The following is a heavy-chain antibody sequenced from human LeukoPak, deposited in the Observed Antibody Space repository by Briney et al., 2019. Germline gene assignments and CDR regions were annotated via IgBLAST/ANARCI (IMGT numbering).Heavy chain of an antibody. D-gene: IGHD3-22*01. Sequence: EASVKVSCTASGGTFGSYAVSWVRQAPGQGLEWMGGIIPFFGSTNYAQKFQGRVTIIADESTSTAYMELSSLRSEDTAVYYCAMGPRKLYYYDSSDYYYFDYWGQGTLVTVSS. CDR1: GGTFGSYA. CDR3: AMGPRKLYYYDSSDYYYFDY. CDR2: IIPFFGST. V-gene: IGHV1-69*13. J-gene: IGHJ4*02.